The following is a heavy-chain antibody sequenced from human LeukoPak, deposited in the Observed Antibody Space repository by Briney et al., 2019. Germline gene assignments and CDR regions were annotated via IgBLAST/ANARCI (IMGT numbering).Heavy chain of an antibody. CDR3: ARKYCTNGVCYGLDAFDI. D-gene: IGHD2-8*01. Sequence: GGSLRLSCAASGFTFSSYEMNWVRQAPGKGLEWVSYISSNGSTIYYADSVKGRFTISRDNAKNSLYLQMNSLRAEDTAVYYCARKYCTNGVCYGLDAFDIWGQGTMVTVSS. V-gene: IGHV3-48*03. J-gene: IGHJ3*02. CDR1: GFTFSSYE. CDR2: ISSNGSTI.